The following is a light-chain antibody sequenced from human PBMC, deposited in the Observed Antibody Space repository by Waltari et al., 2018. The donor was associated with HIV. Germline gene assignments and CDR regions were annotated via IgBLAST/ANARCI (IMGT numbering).Light chain of an antibody. CDR3: SSYASSSALL. V-gene: IGLV2-14*03. J-gene: IGLJ3*02. Sequence: QSALTQPASVSGSPGQSITISCTGTSTDIGGFYYVSWYQQNPDKTPKLKISDVNARPSGMSDRFSGSKSGNTASLTISGRQPEDEAYYHCSSYASSSALLFGGGTKLTVV. CDR2: DVN. CDR1: STDIGGFYY.